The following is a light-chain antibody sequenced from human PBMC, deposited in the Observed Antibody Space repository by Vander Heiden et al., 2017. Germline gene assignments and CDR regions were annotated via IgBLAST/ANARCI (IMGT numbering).Light chain of an antibody. CDR1: QSIRSTY. V-gene: IGKV3-20*01. CDR2: GAS. CDR3: QQYGSSPYT. J-gene: IGKJ2*01. Sequence: DIVLTQSPGTLSFSPGERATLSCRASQSIRSTYLAWYQQKPGQAPRLLIYGASNRATGISDRFSGSGSGTDFTLTISRLEPEDFAVYYCQQYGSSPYTFGQGTNLEIK.